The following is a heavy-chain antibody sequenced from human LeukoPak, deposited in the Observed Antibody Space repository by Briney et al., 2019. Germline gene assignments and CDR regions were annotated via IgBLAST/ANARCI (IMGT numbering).Heavy chain of an antibody. CDR3: TRGNSGSHYVEYYYGMDV. CDR1: GFTVSINY. J-gene: IGHJ6*02. Sequence: GGSLRLSCAASGFTVSINYMSWVRQAPGKGREWVSVIYSGGSTYYADSVKGRFTISRDNSKNALYLQMNSLRAEDTAVYYCTRGNSGSHYVEYYYGMDVRGQGTTVTVSS. V-gene: IGHV3-53*01. CDR2: IYSGGST. D-gene: IGHD1-26*01.